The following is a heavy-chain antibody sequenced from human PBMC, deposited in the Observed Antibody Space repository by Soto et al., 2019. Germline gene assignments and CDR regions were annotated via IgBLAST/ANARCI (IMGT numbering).Heavy chain of an antibody. CDR3: ARARGSGGVEYNLDV. J-gene: IGHJ6*02. V-gene: IGHV3-74*03. Sequence: EVQLVESGGGLVQPGGSLRLSCAASGFTFSSYWMHWVRQGPGEGLVWVSRIMSDGSVTTYADSVKVRFTISRDNAKNTLYLQMNSLRAEDTAVYHCARARGSGGVEYNLDVWGQGTTVTVSS. CDR1: GFTFSSYW. D-gene: IGHD3-16*01. CDR2: IMSDGSVT.